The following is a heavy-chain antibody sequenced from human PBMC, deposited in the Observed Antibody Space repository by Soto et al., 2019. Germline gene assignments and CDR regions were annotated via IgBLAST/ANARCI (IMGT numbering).Heavy chain of an antibody. D-gene: IGHD3-22*01. CDR1: GSTFRSFG. J-gene: IGHJ4*01. Sequence: QVQLVESGGGVVQPGRSLRLSCAASGSTFRSFGMHWVRQAPGKGLEWVAAISYDGSNKNYVDSVKGRFTISRDNSDNTLYLQMNSLRAEDTAVYYCAKDTYYHDSTGYYVFDYWGHGTLVSVSS. V-gene: IGHV3-30*18. CDR3: AKDTYYHDSTGYYVFDY. CDR2: ISYDGSNK.